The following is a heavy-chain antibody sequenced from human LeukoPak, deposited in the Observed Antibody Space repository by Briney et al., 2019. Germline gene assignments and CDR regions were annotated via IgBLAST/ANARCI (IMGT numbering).Heavy chain of an antibody. J-gene: IGHJ4*02. Sequence: GGSLRLSCAASGFTFSSYWMSWVRQAPGKGLEWVANIKQDGSEKYYVDSVKGRFTVSRDNAKNSLYLQMNSLRAEDTAVYYCARDSAAGSTDCWGQGTLVTVSS. CDR2: IKQDGSEK. D-gene: IGHD6-13*01. CDR3: ARDSAAGSTDC. CDR1: GFTFSSYW. V-gene: IGHV3-7*01.